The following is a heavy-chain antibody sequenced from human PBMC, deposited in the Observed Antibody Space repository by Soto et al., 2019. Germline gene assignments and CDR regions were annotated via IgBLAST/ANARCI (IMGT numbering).Heavy chain of an antibody. CDR2: ISNNGGST. V-gene: IGHV3-64*01. CDR3: ARGTPAAILYFYYYHMAV. D-gene: IGHD2-2*01. Sequence: EVQLVESGGGLVQPGESLRLSCVASGFTFNNYGMHWVRQAPGKGLEYVSAISNNGGSTYYANSVQCRFIVSRDNSKSKRYLHMGSLRPEDMAVYYCARGTPAAILYFYYYHMAVWGKGTTVPVSS. J-gene: IGHJ6*03. CDR1: GFTFNNYG.